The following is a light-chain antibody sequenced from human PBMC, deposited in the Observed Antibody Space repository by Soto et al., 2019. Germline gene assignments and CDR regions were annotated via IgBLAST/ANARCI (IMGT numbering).Light chain of an antibody. J-gene: IGKJ1*01. CDR1: QSVXSY. V-gene: IGKV3-11*01. CDR3: QQSFRPTPT. Sequence: IVLTQSPSTLSLSPGERATLSCRASQSVXSYFVWYQQKPGQAPRPLXYDASNSATGIPARLSGSGSGTDFNLTISSLEPEDCATYYCQQSFRPTPTFGQGTKVDIK. CDR2: DAS.